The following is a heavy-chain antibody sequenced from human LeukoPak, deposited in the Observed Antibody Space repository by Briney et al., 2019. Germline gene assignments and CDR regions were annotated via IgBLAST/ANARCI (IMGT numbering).Heavy chain of an antibody. CDR1: GFTFSDYY. D-gene: IGHD6-19*01. V-gene: IGHV3-11*06. CDR2: ISNRDSYT. Sequence: GGSLRLSCEASGFTFSDYYMSWIRQAPGKGLEWVSYISNRDSYTNYADSVKGRFIISRDNAKNSLYLQMNSLRAEDTAVYYCAKEGSSGLYFDYWGQGILVTVSS. J-gene: IGHJ4*02. CDR3: AKEGSSGLYFDY.